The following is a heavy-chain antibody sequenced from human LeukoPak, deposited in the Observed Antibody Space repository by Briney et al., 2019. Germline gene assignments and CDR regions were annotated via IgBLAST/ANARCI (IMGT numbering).Heavy chain of an antibody. CDR1: GGSFSGYY. V-gene: IGHV4-34*01. D-gene: IGHD2-2*01. CDR2: INHSGST. Sequence: SETLSLTCAVYGGSFSGYYWSWIRQPPGKGLEWIGEINHSGSTNYNPSLKSRVTISVDTSKNQFSLKLSSVTAADTAVYYCARDEEYQAGYWGQGTLVTVSS. CDR3: ARDEEYQAGY. J-gene: IGHJ4*02.